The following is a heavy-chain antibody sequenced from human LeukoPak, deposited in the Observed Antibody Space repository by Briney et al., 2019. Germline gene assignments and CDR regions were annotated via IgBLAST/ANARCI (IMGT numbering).Heavy chain of an antibody. CDR3: ARRDYAAWFDP. D-gene: IGHD4/OR15-4a*01. CDR1: GDSITSGAYY. J-gene: IGHJ5*02. CDR2: VYYSGSI. V-gene: IGHV4-39*07. Sequence: PSETLSLTCSVSGDSITSGAYYWAWLRQPPGKGLEWIGSVYYSGSIKYNPSLKGRVSISRDMSKNQFSLNLNSVNATDTAVYYYARRDYAAWFDPWGQGTLVTVSS.